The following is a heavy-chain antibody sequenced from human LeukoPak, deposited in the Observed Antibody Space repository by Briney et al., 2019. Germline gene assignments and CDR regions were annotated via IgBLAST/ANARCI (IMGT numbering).Heavy chain of an antibody. CDR2: ISGSGGST. CDR1: GFTFSSYA. CDR3: ARVAVAGHGDY. V-gene: IGHV3-23*01. Sequence: GGSLRLSCAASGFTFSSYAMSWVRQAPGKGLEWVSAISGSGGSTYYADSVKGRFTISRDNFKDTLYLQMNSLRAEDTAVYYCARVAVAGHGDYWGQGTLVTVSS. J-gene: IGHJ4*02. D-gene: IGHD6-19*01.